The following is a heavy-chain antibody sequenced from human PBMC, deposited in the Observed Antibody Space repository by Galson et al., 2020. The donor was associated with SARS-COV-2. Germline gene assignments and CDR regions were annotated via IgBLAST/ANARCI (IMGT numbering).Heavy chain of an antibody. D-gene: IGHD3-3*01. CDR3: ARVVSGSFGVVNWFDP. Sequence: SETLSLTCTVSGGSISSGGYYWSWIRQHPGKGLEWLGYIYYSGSTYYNPSLKSRVTISVDTSKNQFSLKLSSVTAADTAVYYCARVVSGSFGVVNWFDPWGQGTLVTVSS. V-gene: IGHV4-31*03. J-gene: IGHJ5*02. CDR1: GGSISSGGYY. CDR2: IYYSGST.